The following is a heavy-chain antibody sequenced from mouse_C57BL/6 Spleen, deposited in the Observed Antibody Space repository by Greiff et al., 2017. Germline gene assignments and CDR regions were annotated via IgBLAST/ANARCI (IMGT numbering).Heavy chain of an antibody. CDR3: ERSDWDLAWFAY. D-gene: IGHD4-1*01. CDR2: IYPGSGNT. V-gene: IGHV1-76*01. J-gene: IGHJ3*01. Sequence: VQLQQSGAELVRPGASVKLSCKASGYTFTDYYINWVQQRPGQGLEWIARIYPGSGNTYYNEKFKGKATLTAEKSSSTAYMQLSSMTSEDAAVYFCERSDWDLAWFAYGGQGTLVTVSA. CDR1: GYTFTDYY.